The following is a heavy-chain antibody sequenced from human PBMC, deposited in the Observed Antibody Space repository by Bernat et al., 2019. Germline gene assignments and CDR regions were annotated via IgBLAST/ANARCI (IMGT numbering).Heavy chain of an antibody. D-gene: IGHD4-11*01. J-gene: IGHJ3*02. CDR1: GGSIGSSGYY. CDR3: ARGGSRLTTIGSFDI. V-gene: IGHV4-39*01. CDR2: IYYRGST. Sequence: QLQLQESGPGLVKPSETLSLTCTVSGGSIGSSGYYWGWVRHPPGKGLERIGSIYYRGSTYYNPSLKSLVTISVDTSKNQFSLMLSSVTAADTAVYYCARGGSRLTTIGSFDIWGLGTMVTVSS.